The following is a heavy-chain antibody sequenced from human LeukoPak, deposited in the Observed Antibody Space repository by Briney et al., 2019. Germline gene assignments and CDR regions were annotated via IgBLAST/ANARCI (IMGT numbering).Heavy chain of an antibody. CDR1: GYTFTGYY. CDR3: ARRYTSSSQWNWYFDF. J-gene: IGHJ2*01. Sequence: ASVKVSCKASGYTFTGYYMHWVRQAPGQGLEWMGWINPNSGGTSYAQKFQGRVTMTRDTSISTAYMELRRLGSDHTAVYYCARRYTSSSQWNWYFDFWGRGTLVTVSS. D-gene: IGHD6-6*01. V-gene: IGHV1-2*02. CDR2: INPNSGGT.